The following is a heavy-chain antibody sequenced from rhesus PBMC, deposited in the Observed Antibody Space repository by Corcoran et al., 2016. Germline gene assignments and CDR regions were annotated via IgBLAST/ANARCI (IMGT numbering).Heavy chain of an antibody. V-gene: IGHV3S5*01. Sequence: EVQLVESGGGLVQPGGSLRLSCAASGFTFSSYGMSWVHQAPGKGLEWVSYISNGGGITYYADSVKGRFTISRDNSKNTLSLQMNSLRSEDTAGYYCAKDKGYSCSWHAFDFWVQGLRVTVSS. CDR2: ISNGGGIT. D-gene: IGHD6-25*01. J-gene: IGHJ3*01. CDR3: AKDKGYSCSWHAFDF. CDR1: GFTFSSYG.